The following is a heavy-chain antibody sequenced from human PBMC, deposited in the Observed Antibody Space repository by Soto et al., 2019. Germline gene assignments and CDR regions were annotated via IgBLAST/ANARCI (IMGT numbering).Heavy chain of an antibody. J-gene: IGHJ3*02. Sequence: SETLSLTCTVSGASISTSRSYYWGWIRQPPGKGLEWIGSIYYSGSTYYNPSLKSRVTISVDTSKNQFSLKLSSVTAADTAVYYCARDSTPFDIWGQGTMVTVSS. D-gene: IGHD3-22*01. V-gene: IGHV4-39*01. CDR2: IYYSGST. CDR1: GASISTSRSYY. CDR3: ARDSTPFDI.